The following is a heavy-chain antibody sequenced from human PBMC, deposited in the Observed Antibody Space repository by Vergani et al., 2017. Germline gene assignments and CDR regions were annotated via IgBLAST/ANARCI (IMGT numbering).Heavy chain of an antibody. D-gene: IGHD1-26*01. Sequence: EVQLVESGGGLVQPGGSLRLSCAASGFTFSSYDMHLVRQATGKGLEWVSAIGTAGDTYYADSVKGRFTISRDNSKNTLYLQMNSLRAEDTAVYYCARTSGSYRTPFDYWGQGTLVTVSS. CDR2: IGTAGDT. CDR3: ARTSGSYRTPFDY. CDR1: GFTFSSYD. V-gene: IGHV3-13*01. J-gene: IGHJ4*02.